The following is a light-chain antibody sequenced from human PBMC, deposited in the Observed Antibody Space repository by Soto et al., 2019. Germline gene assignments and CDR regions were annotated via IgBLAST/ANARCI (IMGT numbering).Light chain of an antibody. CDR3: ATWDDSLNGFYV. V-gene: IGLV1-47*01. J-gene: IGLJ1*01. CDR1: TSNIGSNY. CDR2: RNN. Sequence: QSVLTQPHSASGTPGQGVTISCSGSTSNIGSNYVYWYQQLPGTAPKLLIYRNNQRPSGVPDRFSGSKSGTSASLAISGLRSDDEADYFCATWDDSLNGFYVFGTGTKVTV.